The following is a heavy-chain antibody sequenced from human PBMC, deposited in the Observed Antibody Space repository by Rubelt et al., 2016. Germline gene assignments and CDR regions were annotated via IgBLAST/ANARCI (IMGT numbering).Heavy chain of an antibody. V-gene: IGHV3-48*04. D-gene: IGHD3-9*01. Sequence: SYSMNWVRQAPGKGLEWVSYISSSSSTIYYADSVKGRFTISRDNAKNSLYLQMNSLRAEDTAVYYCAREDYDILTGYYRNAFDIWGQGTMVTVSS. J-gene: IGHJ3*02. CDR1: SYS. CDR2: ISSSSSTI. CDR3: AREDYDILTGYYRNAFDI.